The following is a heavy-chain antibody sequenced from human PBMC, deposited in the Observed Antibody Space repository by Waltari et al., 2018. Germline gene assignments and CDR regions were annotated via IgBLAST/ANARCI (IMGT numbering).Heavy chain of an antibody. CDR1: GFPFSSYC. CDR2: ISGSGGNT. V-gene: IGHV3-23*04. D-gene: IGHD5-18*01. CDR3: ARGAAYSRFDY. Sequence: EVQLVESGGGLVQPGGSLRPSCAASGFPFSSYCMNWVRQAAGKGLEWVSGISGSGGNTYYADSVKGRFTISRDNSKSTLSLQMNSVRADDTAVYYCARGAAYSRFDYWGQGTLVIVSS. J-gene: IGHJ4*02.